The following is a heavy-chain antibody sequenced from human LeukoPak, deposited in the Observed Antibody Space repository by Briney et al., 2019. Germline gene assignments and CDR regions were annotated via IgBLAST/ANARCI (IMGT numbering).Heavy chain of an antibody. CDR1: GGSISSGDCY. D-gene: IGHD4-23*01. CDR2: IYYSGST. V-gene: IGHV4-30-4*08. J-gene: IGHJ3*02. Sequence: TLSLTCTASGGSISSGDCYWSRIRPPPGKGLEWIGSIYYSGSTYYNPSHKSRVTISADTSKNQFSLKLSSVTAADTAVYYCARFATVATGDAFDIWGEGTMVTVSA. CDR3: ARFATVATGDAFDI.